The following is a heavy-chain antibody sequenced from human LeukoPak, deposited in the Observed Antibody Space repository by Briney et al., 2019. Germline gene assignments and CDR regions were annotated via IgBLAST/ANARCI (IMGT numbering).Heavy chain of an antibody. J-gene: IGHJ4*02. D-gene: IGHD6-13*01. Sequence: ASVKVSCKASGYTFTGYYMHWVRQAPGQGLEWMGWINPNSGGTNYAQKFQGRVTMTRNTSISTAYMELSSLRSEDTAVYYCARGYSSSPDYWGQGTLVTVSS. CDR3: ARGYSSSPDY. CDR2: INPNSGGT. CDR1: GYTFTGYY. V-gene: IGHV1-2*02.